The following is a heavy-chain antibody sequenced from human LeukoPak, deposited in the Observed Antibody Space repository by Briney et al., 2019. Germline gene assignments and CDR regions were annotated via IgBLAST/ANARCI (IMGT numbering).Heavy chain of an antibody. J-gene: IGHJ6*02. D-gene: IGHD3-3*01. CDR2: IYYSGST. V-gene: IGHV4-31*03. Sequence: SETLSLTCTVSGGSISSGGYYWSWIRQHPGKGLEWIGYIYYSGSTYYNPSLKGRVTISVDTSKNQFSLKLSSVTAADTAVYYCARDLTIFGVVSAGGMDVWGQGTTVTVSS. CDR3: ARDLTIFGVVSAGGMDV. CDR1: GGSISSGGYY.